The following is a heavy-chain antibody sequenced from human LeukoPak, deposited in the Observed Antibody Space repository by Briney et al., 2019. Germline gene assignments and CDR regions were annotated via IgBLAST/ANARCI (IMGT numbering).Heavy chain of an antibody. V-gene: IGHV4-61*08. CDR1: GGSISSGDYY. J-gene: IGHJ4*02. D-gene: IGHD6-13*01. Sequence: PSETLSLTCTVSGGSISSGDYYWSWIRQPPGKGLEWIGYIYYSGSTNYNPSLKSRVTISVDTSKNQFSLKLSSVTAADTAVYYCARSGTAAAGKGVFDYWGQGTLVTVSS. CDR3: ARSGTAAAGKGVFDY. CDR2: IYYSGST.